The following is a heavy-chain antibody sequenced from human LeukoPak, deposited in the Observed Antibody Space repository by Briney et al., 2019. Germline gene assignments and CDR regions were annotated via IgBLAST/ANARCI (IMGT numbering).Heavy chain of an antibody. V-gene: IGHV1-8*03. J-gene: IGHJ6*03. CDR3: ARGRWDETLDYDFWSRGPEYYYMDV. CDR1: GYTFPSYD. D-gene: IGHD3-3*01. Sequence: ASVKVSCKASGYTFPSYDINWVRQATGQGLEWMGWMNPISGNTGYAQKFQGRVTITRNTSISTAYMEVSSLRSEDTAVYYCARGRWDETLDYDFWSRGPEYYYMDVWGKGTTVTVSS. CDR2: MNPISGNT.